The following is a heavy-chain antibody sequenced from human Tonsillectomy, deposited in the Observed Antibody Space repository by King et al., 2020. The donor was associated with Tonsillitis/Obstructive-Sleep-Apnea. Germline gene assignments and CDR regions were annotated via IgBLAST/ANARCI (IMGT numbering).Heavy chain of an antibody. Sequence: VQLQESGPGLVKPSETLSLTCTVSGGSISSYYWSWIRQPPGKGLEGIGYIYYTGGTNYNPSLKSRVTISVDTSKNQFSLKLTSVNAADTAVYYCAREGAVMNAFDIWGQGTMVTVSS. CDR2: IYYTGGT. CDR1: GGSISSYY. CDR3: AREGAVMNAFDI. D-gene: IGHD2-8*01. V-gene: IGHV4-59*01. J-gene: IGHJ3*02.